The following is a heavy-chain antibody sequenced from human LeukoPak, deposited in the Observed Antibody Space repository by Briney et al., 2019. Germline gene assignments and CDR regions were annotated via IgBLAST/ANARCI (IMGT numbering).Heavy chain of an antibody. D-gene: IGHD3-10*01. CDR1: GGSISSYY. CDR2: IYYSGST. Sequence: SETLSLTCTVSGGSISSYYWSWIRQPPGKGLEWIGYIYYSGSTNYNPSLESRVTISVDTSKNQFSLKLSSVTAADTAVYYCARSRGVRGVILNWFDPWGQGTLVTVSS. CDR3: ARSRGVRGVILNWFDP. J-gene: IGHJ5*02. V-gene: IGHV4-59*01.